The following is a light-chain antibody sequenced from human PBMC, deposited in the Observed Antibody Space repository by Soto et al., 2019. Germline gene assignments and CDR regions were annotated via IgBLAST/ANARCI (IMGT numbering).Light chain of an antibody. CDR1: QDAGSW. Sequence: DIQMTQSPPYVSASVGDRVTISCRASQDAGSWLSWFHQKPGGAPNLLIFHTSRKKSGVPPRFGGKGLGKEVPPTLSRLQPEDFGTYYCQHADGLRALTFGGGTAVEI. CDR2: HTS. V-gene: IGKV1-12*01. J-gene: IGKJ4*01. CDR3: QHADGLRALT.